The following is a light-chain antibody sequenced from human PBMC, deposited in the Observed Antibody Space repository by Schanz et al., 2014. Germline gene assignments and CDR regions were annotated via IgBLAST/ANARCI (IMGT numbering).Light chain of an antibody. CDR3: SSYTPSSTTLYV. V-gene: IGLV2-14*03. CDR1: SGDVGAYNY. Sequence: QSALTQPPSVSGSPGQSITISCTGTSGDVGAYNYVSWYQHHPGKAPKLMIFDVSHRPSGVSNRFSGSKSGNTASLTISGLQAEDEADYYCSSYTPSSTTLYVFGTGTKLTVL. CDR2: DVS. J-gene: IGLJ1*01.